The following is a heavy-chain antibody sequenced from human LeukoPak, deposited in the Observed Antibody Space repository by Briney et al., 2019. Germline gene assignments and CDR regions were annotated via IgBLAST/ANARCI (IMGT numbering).Heavy chain of an antibody. D-gene: IGHD2-2*01. CDR1: GGTFSSYA. V-gene: IGHV1-69*05. CDR3: ARRAPYCSSTSCYAAFDI. Sequence: SVKVSCKASGGTFSSYAISWVRQAPGQGLEWMGGIIPIFGTANYAQKFQGRVTITTAESTSTAYMELSSLRSEDTAVYYCARRAPYCSSTSCYAAFDIWGQGTMVTVSS. J-gene: IGHJ3*02. CDR2: IIPIFGTA.